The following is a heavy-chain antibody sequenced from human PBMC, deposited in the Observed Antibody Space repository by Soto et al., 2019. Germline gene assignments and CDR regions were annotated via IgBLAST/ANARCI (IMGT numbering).Heavy chain of an antibody. CDR3: ALRGVPAAMGWFDP. CDR2: IIPIFGTA. Sequence: QVQLVQSGAAVKKPGSSVKVSCKASGGTFSSYAISWVRQAPGQGLEWMGGIIPIFGTANYAQKFQERVTITADESTSTAYMELSSLRSEDTAVYYCALRGVPAAMGWFDPWGQGTLVTVSS. CDR1: GGTFSSYA. D-gene: IGHD2-2*01. V-gene: IGHV1-69*01. J-gene: IGHJ5*02.